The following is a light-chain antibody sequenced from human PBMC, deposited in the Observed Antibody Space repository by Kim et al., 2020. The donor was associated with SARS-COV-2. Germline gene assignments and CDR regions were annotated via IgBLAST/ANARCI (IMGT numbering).Light chain of an antibody. CDR1: SSNIGSNT. V-gene: IGLV1-44*01. Sequence: PGQRFTIPCSGSSSNIGSNTVNWYQQLPGTAPKLLIYSNNQRPSGVPDRFSGSKSGTSASLAISGLQSEDEADYYCAAWDDSLNYVFGTGTKVTVL. CDR2: SNN. J-gene: IGLJ1*01. CDR3: AAWDDSLNYV.